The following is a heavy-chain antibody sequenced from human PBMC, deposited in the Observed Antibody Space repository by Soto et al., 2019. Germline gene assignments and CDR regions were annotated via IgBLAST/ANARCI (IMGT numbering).Heavy chain of an antibody. D-gene: IGHD2-8*01. V-gene: IGHV4-31*03. CDR3: ARGYCTNGVCFRQNFDY. CDR2: IYYSGST. CDR1: GGSISSGGYY. J-gene: IGHJ4*02. Sequence: PSETLSLTCTVSGGSISSGGYYWSWIRQHPGKGLEWIGYIYYSGSTYYNPSLKSRVTISVDTSKNRFSLKLSSVTAADTAVYYCARGYCTNGVCFRQNFDYWGQGTLVNVS.